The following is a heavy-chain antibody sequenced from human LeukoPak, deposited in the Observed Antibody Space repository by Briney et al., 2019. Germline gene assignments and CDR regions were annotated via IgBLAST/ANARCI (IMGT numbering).Heavy chain of an antibody. D-gene: IGHD2-15*01. J-gene: IGHJ6*02. CDR1: GGSISSYY. Sequence: SETLSLTCTVSGGSISSYYWSWIRQPPGKGLEWIGYIYYSGSTNYNPSLKSRVTISVDTFKNQFSLKLSSVTAADTAVYYCATCSGGSRYYYYGMDVWGQGTTVTVSS. CDR2: IYYSGST. V-gene: IGHV4-59*01. CDR3: ATCSGGSRYYYYGMDV.